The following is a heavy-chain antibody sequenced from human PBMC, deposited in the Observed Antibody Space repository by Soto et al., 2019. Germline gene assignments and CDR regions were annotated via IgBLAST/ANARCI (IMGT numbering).Heavy chain of an antibody. Sequence: QGQLVQSGAEVKKPGASVKVSCKASGYTFTSYGISWVRQAPGQGLEWMGWISAYNGNTNYAQKLQGRVTMTTDTSTSTAYMELRSLRSDDTAVYYCASNYLYYYGSGNTNYYGMDVWGQGTTVTVSS. V-gene: IGHV1-18*01. J-gene: IGHJ6*02. CDR2: ISAYNGNT. D-gene: IGHD3-10*01. CDR3: ASNYLYYYGSGNTNYYGMDV. CDR1: GYTFTSYG.